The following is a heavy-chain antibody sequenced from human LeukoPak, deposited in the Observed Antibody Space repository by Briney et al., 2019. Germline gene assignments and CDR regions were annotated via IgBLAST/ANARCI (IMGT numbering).Heavy chain of an antibody. CDR1: GFTSSSSA. CDR2: ISASGAGS. CDR3: AKTGAEDGYSIHFDH. D-gene: IGHD5-24*01. Sequence: GGSLRLSCAASGFTSSSSAMSWVRQAPGNELKSVSTISASGAGSYHADSVKGRFTISRDNSNNTLYLQMSSLRADDTALYYCAKTGAEDGYSIHFDHWGQGALVTVSS. V-gene: IGHV3-23*01. J-gene: IGHJ4*02.